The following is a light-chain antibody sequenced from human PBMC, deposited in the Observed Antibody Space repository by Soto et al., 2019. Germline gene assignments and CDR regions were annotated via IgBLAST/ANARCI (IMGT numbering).Light chain of an antibody. Sequence: EIVMTQSPATLSVSPGERATLSCRVSQSVSCNLAWYQQKPGQAPRLLIYGASHRSTGIAARFGGSRSGTDFTHTIRSMRSEDFAVYYCQQYNNWLWAFGQGNKVEI. CDR3: QQYNNWLWA. J-gene: IGKJ1*01. V-gene: IGKV3-15*01. CDR2: GAS. CDR1: QSVSCN.